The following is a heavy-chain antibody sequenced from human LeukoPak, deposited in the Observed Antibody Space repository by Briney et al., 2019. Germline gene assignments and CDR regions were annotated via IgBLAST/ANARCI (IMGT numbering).Heavy chain of an antibody. CDR1: GLTFSSYS. Sequence: QTGGSLRLSCAASGLTFSSYSMNWVRQAPGKGLEWVSFIYSAGSIYYSDSVKGRFTISIDNSKNTLYLQINSLRAEDTAVYYCARRAGAYTHPYDYWGQGTLVTVSS. V-gene: IGHV3-53*01. CDR2: IYSAGSI. J-gene: IGHJ4*02. CDR3: ARRAGAYTHPYDY. D-gene: IGHD3-16*01.